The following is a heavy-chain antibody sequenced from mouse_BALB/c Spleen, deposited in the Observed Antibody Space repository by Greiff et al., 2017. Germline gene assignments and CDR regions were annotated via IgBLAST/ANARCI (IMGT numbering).Heavy chain of an antibody. J-gene: IGHJ3*01. Sequence: VKLMESGPDLVAPSQSLSITCTVSGFSLTSYGVHWVRQPPGKGLEWLVVIWSDGSTTYNSALKSRLSISKDNSKSQVFLKMYSLQTDDTAMYYCARHEDGYDGGAWFAYWGQGTLVTVSA. V-gene: IGHV2-6-2*01. D-gene: IGHD2-2*01. CDR1: GFSLTSYG. CDR3: ARHEDGYDGGAWFAY. CDR2: IWSDGST.